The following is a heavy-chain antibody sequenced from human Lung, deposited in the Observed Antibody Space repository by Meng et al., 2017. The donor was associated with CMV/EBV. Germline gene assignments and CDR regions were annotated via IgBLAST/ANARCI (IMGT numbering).Heavy chain of an antibody. CDR2: IKQDGSEK. CDR1: GLPFSSLW. CDR3: ARDPGYGGGDY. J-gene: IGHJ4*02. V-gene: IGHV3-7*01. Sequence: LSWAAFGLPFSSLWMCGVRQAPGKGREWVANIKQDGSEKYYVDSVKGRFPISRDNAKNALYLKMNSLRAEETAVYYCARDPGYGGGDYWGQGTLVTVSS. D-gene: IGHD3-10*01.